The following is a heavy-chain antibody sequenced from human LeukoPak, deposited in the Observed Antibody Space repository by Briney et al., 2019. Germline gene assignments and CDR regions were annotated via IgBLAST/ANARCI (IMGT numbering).Heavy chain of an antibody. Sequence: GGSLRLSCAASGFTFTNYWMHWVRQAPGKGLEWVSSISGSNSYIFYADSVKGRFTVSRDNAKDSLYLQMNSLRAEDTAVYYCARALTTLTYEGYWGQGTLVTVSS. V-gene: IGHV3-21*01. CDR1: GFTFTNYW. CDR3: ARALTTLTYEGY. J-gene: IGHJ4*02. D-gene: IGHD1-1*01. CDR2: ISGSNSYI.